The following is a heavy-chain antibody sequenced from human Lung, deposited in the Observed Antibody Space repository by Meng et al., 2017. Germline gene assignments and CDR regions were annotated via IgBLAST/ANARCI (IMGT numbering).Heavy chain of an antibody. D-gene: IGHD5-24*01. V-gene: IGHV4-31*03. CDR3: ARDFNYGDGYNLTKY. CDR1: AGSISSGGYY. CDR2: IYYSGST. J-gene: IGHJ4*02. Sequence: SETLSLTCTVSAGSISSGGYYWSWIRQHPGKGLEWIGYIYYSGSTYYNPYLKSRVTISVDTSKNQFSLKLSSVTAADTAVYYCARDFNYGDGYNLTKYWGQGTLVTVSS.